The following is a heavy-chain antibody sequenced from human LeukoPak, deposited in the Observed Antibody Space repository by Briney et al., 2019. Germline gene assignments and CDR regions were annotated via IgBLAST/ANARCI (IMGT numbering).Heavy chain of an antibody. CDR1: GGSFSGYY. CDR2: INHSGST. J-gene: IGHJ4*02. Sequence: SETLSPTCAVYGGSFSGYYWSWIRQPPGKGLEWIGEINHSGSTNYNPSLKSRVTISVDTSKNQFSLKLSSVTAADTAVYYCARGPYYYDSSGSDYWGQGTLVTVSS. D-gene: IGHD3-22*01. CDR3: ARGPYYYDSSGSDY. V-gene: IGHV4-34*01.